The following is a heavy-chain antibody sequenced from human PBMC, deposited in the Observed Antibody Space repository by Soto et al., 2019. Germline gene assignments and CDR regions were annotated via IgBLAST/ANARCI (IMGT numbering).Heavy chain of an antibody. J-gene: IGHJ4*02. CDR1: GGTFSGYA. CDR2: IIPMFGTS. Sequence: GPQVKVSCKASGGTFSGYAISWVRQAPGQGLEWMGEIIPMFGTSNYAQKFQGRVTITADESTSTAYMELSSLRSEDTAVYYCARGSCSSTSCYKEYYFDLWGQGTLVTVSS. CDR3: ARGSCSSTSCYKEYYFDL. V-gene: IGHV1-69*01. D-gene: IGHD2-2*02.